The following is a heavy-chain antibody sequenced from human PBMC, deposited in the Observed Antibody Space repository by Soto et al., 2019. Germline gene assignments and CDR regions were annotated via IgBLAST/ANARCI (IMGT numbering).Heavy chain of an antibody. CDR2: STNKAGSYRS. D-gene: IGHD3-3*01. Sequence: EVQLVESGGGLVQPGGSLRLSCAASGFTFSDHFMDWVRQAPGKGLEWIARSTNKAGSYRSIYTGSVKGRFTIARDQSANSLYLHMNSLKAVDKAVYYCALRSVTDYVGQGTLVTVSS. CDR1: GFTFSDHF. V-gene: IGHV3-72*01. J-gene: IGHJ4*02. CDR3: ALRSVTDY.